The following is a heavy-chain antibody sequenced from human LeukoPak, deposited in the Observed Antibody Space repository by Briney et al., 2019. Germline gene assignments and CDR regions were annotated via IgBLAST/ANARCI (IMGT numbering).Heavy chain of an antibody. CDR2: ISSSGSTI. J-gene: IGHJ5*02. D-gene: IGHD1-26*01. V-gene: IGHV3-11*01. CDR3: AKGNSGSYSQDWFDP. Sequence: GGSLRLSCAASGFTFSDYYMSWIRQAPGKGLEWVSYISSSGSTIYYADSVKGRFTISRDNAKNSLYLQMNSLRADDMALYYCAKGNSGSYSQDWFDPWGQGTLVTVSA. CDR1: GFTFSDYY.